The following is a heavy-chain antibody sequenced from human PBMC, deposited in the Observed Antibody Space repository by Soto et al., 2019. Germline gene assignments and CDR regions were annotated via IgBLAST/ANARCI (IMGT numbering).Heavy chain of an antibody. J-gene: IGHJ4*02. Sequence: EVQLVESGGGLVKPGGSLRLSCAASGFTFSNAWLIWVRQAPGKGLEWVGRIKGKNDDGTTDYAAPVKGRFTIARDDSNNTLYPQMNTLKTEHTAVYYYGTVRFNLLLIDWGQGTLVTVSS. CDR3: GTVRFNLLLID. V-gene: IGHV3-15*07. D-gene: IGHD2-21*02. CDR2: IKGKNDDGTT. CDR1: GFTFSNAW.